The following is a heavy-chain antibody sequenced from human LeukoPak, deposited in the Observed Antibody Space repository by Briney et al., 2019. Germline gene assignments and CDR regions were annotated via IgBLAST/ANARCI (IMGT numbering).Heavy chain of an antibody. V-gene: IGHV3-30-3*01. J-gene: IGHJ6*02. CDR2: ISYDGSNK. CDR3: ARDRGTIAAAGLYYYGMDV. CDR1: GFTFSSYA. Sequence: GGSLRLSCAASGFTFSSYAMHWVRQAPGKGLEWVAVISYDGSNKYYADSVKGRFTISRDNSKNTLYLQMNSLRAEDTAVYYCARDRGTIAAAGLYYYGMDVWGQGTTVTVSS. D-gene: IGHD6-13*01.